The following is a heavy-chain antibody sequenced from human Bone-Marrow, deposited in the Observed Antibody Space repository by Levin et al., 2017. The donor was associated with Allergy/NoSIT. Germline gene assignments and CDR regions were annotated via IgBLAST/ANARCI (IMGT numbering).Heavy chain of an antibody. CDR2: IESTADGGSS. Sequence: GESLKISCEASGFAYIDTWMSWIRQTPGKRLEWVGRIESTADGGSSDYIAAVEGRFTISRDDLRNILYLQMNNLKIEDTGVYYCTTLSKNWGQGTLVTVSS. D-gene: IGHD2/OR15-2a*01. CDR1: GFAYIDTW. CDR3: TTLSKN. V-gene: IGHV3-15*04. J-gene: IGHJ4*02.